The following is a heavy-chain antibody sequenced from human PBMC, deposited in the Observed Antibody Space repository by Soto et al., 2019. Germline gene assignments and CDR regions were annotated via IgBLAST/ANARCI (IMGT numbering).Heavy chain of an antibody. D-gene: IGHD3-9*01. CDR2: INPNSGVT. Sequence: QVQLVQSGAEVKKPGASVKVSCKASGYTFTGYYMHWVRQAPGQGLEWLGWINPNSGVTNYAQKFQGRVTMTRDTSISTSYLELSRLRSDDTALYYCARELITDLDAILTGYYSAPLYAFYIWGQGTMVTVSA. CDR1: GYTFTGYY. V-gene: IGHV1-2*02. J-gene: IGHJ3*02. CDR3: ARELITDLDAILTGYYSAPLYAFYI.